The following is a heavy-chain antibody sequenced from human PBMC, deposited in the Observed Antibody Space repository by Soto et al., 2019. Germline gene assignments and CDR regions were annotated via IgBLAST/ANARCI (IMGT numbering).Heavy chain of an antibody. Sequence: QLQLQESGPGLVKPSETLSLTCTVSGGSISSSSYYWGWIRQPPGKGLEWIGSIYYSGSTYYNPSLKSRVTISVDTSKNQFSLKLSSVTAADTAVYYCARVTNMIGGGDAFDIWGQGTMVTVSS. CDR1: GGSISSSSYY. CDR3: ARVTNMIGGGDAFDI. J-gene: IGHJ3*02. D-gene: IGHD3-22*01. CDR2: IYYSGST. V-gene: IGHV4-39*01.